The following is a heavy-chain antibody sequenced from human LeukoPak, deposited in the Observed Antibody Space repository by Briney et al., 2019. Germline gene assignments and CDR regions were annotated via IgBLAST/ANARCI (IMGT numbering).Heavy chain of an antibody. CDR1: GFTFSSYA. V-gene: IGHV3-30*04. CDR3: AKDPDYGGKGDY. CDR2: ISYDGSNK. J-gene: IGHJ4*02. D-gene: IGHD4-23*01. Sequence: GGSLRLSCAASGFTFSSYAMHWVRQAPGKGLEWVAVISYDGSNKYYADSVKGRFTISRDNSKNTLYLQMNSLRAEDTAVYYCAKDPDYGGKGDYWGQGTLVTVSS.